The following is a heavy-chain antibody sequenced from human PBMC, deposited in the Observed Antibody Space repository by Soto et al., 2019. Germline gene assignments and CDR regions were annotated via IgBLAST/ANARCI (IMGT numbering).Heavy chain of an antibody. CDR2: IDPSDSYT. D-gene: IGHD3-22*01. CDR1: GYSFTNYW. Sequence: GESLKISCKGSGYSFTNYWIGWVRQMPGKGLEWMGRIDPSDSYTNYSPSFQGHVTISADKSISTAYLQWSSLKASDTAMYYCARLGYYDSSGYYFDIWGQGTMVTVSS. J-gene: IGHJ3*02. CDR3: ARLGYYDSSGYYFDI. V-gene: IGHV5-10-1*01.